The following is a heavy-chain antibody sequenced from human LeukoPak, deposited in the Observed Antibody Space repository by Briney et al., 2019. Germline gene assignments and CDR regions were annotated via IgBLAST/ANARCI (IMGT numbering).Heavy chain of an antibody. D-gene: IGHD6-13*01. CDR3: ARDPIGSRWPYYFDY. CDR2: INAGNGNA. CDR1: GYTFTTYA. V-gene: IGHV1-3*01. Sequence: ASVKVSCKASGYTFTTYAMHWVRQAPGQRLEWMGWINAGNGNAKYSQKFQARVTITRDTSASTAYMELSSLRSEDTAVYYCARDPIGSRWPYYFDYWGQGTLVTVSS. J-gene: IGHJ4*02.